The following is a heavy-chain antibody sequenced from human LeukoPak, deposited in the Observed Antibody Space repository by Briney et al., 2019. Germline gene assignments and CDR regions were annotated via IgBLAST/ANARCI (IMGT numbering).Heavy chain of an antibody. V-gene: IGHV3-7*01. J-gene: IGHJ4*02. CDR3: ARDSSPYYYDSSGYSFDY. CDR1: GFTFSSYW. D-gene: IGHD3-22*01. CDR2: IKQDGSEK. Sequence: GGSPRLSCAASGFTFSSYWMSWVRQAPGKGLEWVANIKQDGSEKYYVDSVKGRFTISRDNAKNSLYLQMNSLRAEDTAVYYCARDSSPYYYDSSGYSFDYWGQGTLVTVSS.